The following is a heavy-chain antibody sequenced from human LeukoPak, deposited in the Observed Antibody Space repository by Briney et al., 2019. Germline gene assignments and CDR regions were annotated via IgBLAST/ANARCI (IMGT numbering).Heavy chain of an antibody. V-gene: IGHV5-51*01. CDR1: GYSFTDYW. Sequence: GESLKISCKGSGYSFTDYWIGWVRPMPGKGLEWMGIIYPGDSDTTYNPSFQGQVTISADKSISTAYLQWSSLEASDTAMYYCARHLADYYDSGGYPLDPWGQGTLVTVSS. CDR3: ARHLADYYDSGGYPLDP. CDR2: IYPGDSDT. D-gene: IGHD3-22*01. J-gene: IGHJ5*02.